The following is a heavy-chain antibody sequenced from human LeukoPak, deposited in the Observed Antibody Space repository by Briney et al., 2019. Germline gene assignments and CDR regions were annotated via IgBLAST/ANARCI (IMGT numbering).Heavy chain of an antibody. J-gene: IGHJ4*02. V-gene: IGHV4-39*01. CDR1: GGSISSFSYY. Sequence: SETLSLTCTVSGGSISSFSYYWGWVRQPPGKGLEWIGGISYSGSTYYNPSLKSRGTLSVDTSKNQFSLRLNSVTAVDTAVYYCARRYYGSLSYPAYFDYWGQGTLVTVSS. CDR2: ISYSGST. CDR3: ARRYYGSLSYPAYFDY. D-gene: IGHD3-10*01.